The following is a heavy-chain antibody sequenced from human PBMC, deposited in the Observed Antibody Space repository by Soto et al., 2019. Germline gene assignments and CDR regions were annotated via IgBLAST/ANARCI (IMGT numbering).Heavy chain of an antibody. CDR1: GDSVSSNSAA. CDR2: TYYRSKWYN. Sequence: SQTLSLTCAISGDSVSSNSAAWNWIRQSPSRGLEWLGRTYYRSKWYNDYAVSVKSRITINPDTSKNQFSLQLNSLTPEDTAVYYCARDLSRGARYYYYYGMDVWGQGTTVTVSS. D-gene: IGHD3-16*01. J-gene: IGHJ6*02. V-gene: IGHV6-1*01. CDR3: ARDLSRGARYYYYYGMDV.